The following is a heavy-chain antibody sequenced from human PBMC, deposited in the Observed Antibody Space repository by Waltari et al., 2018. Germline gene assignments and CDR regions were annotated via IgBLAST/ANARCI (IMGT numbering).Heavy chain of an antibody. D-gene: IGHD4-17*01. J-gene: IGHJ4*02. V-gene: IGHV3-7*04. CDR1: GFTFSSYW. Sequence: EVQLVESGGGLVQHGGSLRLSCAVSGFTFSSYWMTWVRQAPGKGLEWVANINQDGSTKNYVDSVKGRFTVSRDNAKNSLYLQMNSLRVEDTAIYYCARDCDYATYGLGAYWGQGDLVTVSS. CDR3: ARDCDYATYGLGAY. CDR2: INQDGSTK.